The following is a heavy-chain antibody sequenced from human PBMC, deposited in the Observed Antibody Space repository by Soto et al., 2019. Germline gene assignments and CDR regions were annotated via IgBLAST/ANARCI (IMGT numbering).Heavy chain of an antibody. V-gene: IGHV1-69*13. CDR2: IIPIFGTA. J-gene: IGHJ5*02. CDR3: GASGHSSSPFWGWFDP. Sequence: SVKVSCKASGGTFSSYAISWVRQAPGQGLEWMGGIIPIFGTANYAQKFQGRVTITADESTSTAYMELSSLRSEDTAVYYCGASGHSSSPFWGWFDPWGQGTLVT. CDR1: GGTFSSYA. D-gene: IGHD6-6*01.